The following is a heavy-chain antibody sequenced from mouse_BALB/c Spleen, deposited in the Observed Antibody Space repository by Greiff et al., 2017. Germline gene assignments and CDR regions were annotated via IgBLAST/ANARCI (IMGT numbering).Heavy chain of an antibody. Sequence: EVQRVESGGGLVQPGGSRKLSCAASGFSFSSFGMHWVRQAPEKGLEWVAYISSGSSTIYYADTVKGRFTISRDNPKKTMFLQMTSLRSEDTAMYYCARGGDFAYWGQGTTLTVSA. V-gene: IGHV5-17*02. J-gene: IGHJ2*01. CDR1: GFSFSSFG. CDR2: ISSGSSTI. CDR3: ARGGDFAY.